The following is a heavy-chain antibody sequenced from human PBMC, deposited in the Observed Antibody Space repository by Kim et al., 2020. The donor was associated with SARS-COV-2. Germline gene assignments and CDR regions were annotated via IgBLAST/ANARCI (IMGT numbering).Heavy chain of an antibody. Sequence: ASVKVSCKASGYTCTSYAMNWVRQAPGQGLEWMGWINTNTGNPTYAQGLTGRFVFCLDTSVSTAYLQISSLKAEDTAVYYCARDDFWSGSYYYGMVVWGQGTTVTVSS. J-gene: IGHJ6*02. D-gene: IGHD3-3*01. CDR1: GYTCTSYA. CDR2: INTNTGNP. V-gene: IGHV7-4-1*02. CDR3: ARDDFWSGSYYYGMVV.